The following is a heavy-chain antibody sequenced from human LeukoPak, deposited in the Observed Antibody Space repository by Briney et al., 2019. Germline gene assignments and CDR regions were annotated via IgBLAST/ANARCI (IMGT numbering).Heavy chain of an antibody. D-gene: IGHD3-9*01. CDR2: INHSGST. CDR1: GGSFSGYY. CDR3: ARGPQNYDILTGYYPSPFDY. Sequence: MPTETLSLTCAVYGGSFSGYYWSWIRQPPGKGLEWIGEINHSGSTNYNPSLKSRVTISVDTSKNQFSLKLSSVTAADTAVYYCARGPQNYDILTGYYPSPFDYWGQGTLVTVSS. J-gene: IGHJ4*02. V-gene: IGHV4-34*01.